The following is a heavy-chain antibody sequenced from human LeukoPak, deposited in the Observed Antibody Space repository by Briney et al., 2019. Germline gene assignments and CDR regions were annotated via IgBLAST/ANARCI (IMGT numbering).Heavy chain of an antibody. CDR1: GYTFTSYA. CDR2: INTNTGNP. J-gene: IGHJ3*02. Sequence: ASVKVSCKASGYTFTSYAMNLVRQAPGQGLEWMGWINTNTGNPTYAQGFTGRFVFSLDTSVSTAYLQISSLKAEDTAVYYCARGGGYYDSSGSDAFDIWGQGTMVTVSS. D-gene: IGHD3-22*01. V-gene: IGHV7-4-1*02. CDR3: ARGGGYYDSSGSDAFDI.